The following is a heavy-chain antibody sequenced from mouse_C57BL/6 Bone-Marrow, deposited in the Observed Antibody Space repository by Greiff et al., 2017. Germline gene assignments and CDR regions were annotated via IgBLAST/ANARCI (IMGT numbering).Heavy chain of an antibody. V-gene: IGHV1-20*01. CDR2: INPYNGDT. J-gene: IGHJ2*01. CDR1: GYSFTGYF. D-gene: IGHD2-4*01. Sequence: EVQGVESGPELVKPGASVKISCKASGYSFTGYFMNWVMQSHGKSLEWIGRINPYNGDTFYNQKFKGKATLTVDKSSSTAHMARRSLTSVGSAVYYCAGFHYDYDGDYCDYWGQGTTLTVSA. CDR3: AGFHYDYDGDYCDY.